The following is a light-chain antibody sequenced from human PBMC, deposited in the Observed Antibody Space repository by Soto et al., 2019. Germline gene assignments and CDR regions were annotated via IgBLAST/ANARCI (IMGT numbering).Light chain of an antibody. V-gene: IGLV2-14*01. CDR3: TSYTTSITWV. CDR1: SCDVGAYNY. CDR2: EVT. J-gene: IGLJ3*02. Sequence: QSALTQPASVSGSPGQSITISCTGTSCDVGAYNYVSWYQQYPGKAPKLMISEVTNRPSGVSNRFSGSKSGNTASLTISGLQAEDEANYYCTSYTTSITWVFGGGTKLTVL.